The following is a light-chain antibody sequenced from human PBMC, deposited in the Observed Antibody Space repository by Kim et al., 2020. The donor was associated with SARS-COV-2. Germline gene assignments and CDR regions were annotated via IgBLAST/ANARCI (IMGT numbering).Light chain of an antibody. CDR3: SAWDSSLTAWV. CDR2: RDN. J-gene: IGLJ3*02. Sequence: RQNDALICGGNTCSVGFQGAAWLHQHQGPPHKLVSSRDNKRPSGISERFSASKSGNTASLTITGLQPEDEADYFCSAWDSSLTAWVFGGGTKLTVL. CDR1: TCSVGFQG. V-gene: IGLV10-54*01.